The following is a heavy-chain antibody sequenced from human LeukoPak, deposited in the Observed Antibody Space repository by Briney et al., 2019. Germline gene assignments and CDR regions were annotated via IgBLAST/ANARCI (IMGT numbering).Heavy chain of an antibody. V-gene: IGHV3-21*01. CDR3: ARSSWQLLLSYFDY. CDR2: ISSSSSYI. CDR1: GFTFSSYS. D-gene: IGHD2-15*01. J-gene: IGHJ4*02. Sequence: GGSLRLSXAASGFTFSSYSMNWVRQAPGKGLEWVSSISSSSSYIYYADSVKGRFTISRDNAKNSLYLQMNSLRAEDTAVYYCARSSWQLLLSYFDYWGQGTLVTVSS.